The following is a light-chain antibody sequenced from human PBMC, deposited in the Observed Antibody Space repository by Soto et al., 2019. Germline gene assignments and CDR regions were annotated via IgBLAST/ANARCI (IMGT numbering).Light chain of an antibody. CDR3: QQYGSSPT. V-gene: IGKV3-20*01. Sequence: ETVLTQSPGTLYLSPGERATLSCRASQSVSSNYLAWYQRKPGQGPRLLIYGATSRATGIPDRFSGSGSGTDFTLTISRLEPEDFAVYYCQQYGSSPTFGQGTKVEIK. CDR2: GAT. CDR1: QSVSSNY. J-gene: IGKJ1*01.